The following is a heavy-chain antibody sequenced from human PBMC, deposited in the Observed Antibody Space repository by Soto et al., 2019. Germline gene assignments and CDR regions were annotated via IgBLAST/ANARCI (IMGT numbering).Heavy chain of an antibody. CDR1: GFTFSSYD. V-gene: IGHV3-30*18. CDR2: ISYDGSNK. CDR3: AKARGTGEYFDY. D-gene: IGHD7-27*01. Sequence: QVQLVESGGGVVQPGRSLRLSCAASGFTFSSYDMHWVRQAPGKGLEWVAVISYDGSNKYYADSVKGRFTISRDNSKNTLYLQMNSLRAEDTAVYYCAKARGTGEYFDYWGQGTLVTVSS. J-gene: IGHJ4*02.